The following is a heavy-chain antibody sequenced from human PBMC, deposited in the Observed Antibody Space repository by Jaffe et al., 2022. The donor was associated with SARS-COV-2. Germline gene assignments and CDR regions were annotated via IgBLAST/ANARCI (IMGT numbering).Heavy chain of an antibody. D-gene: IGHD1-26*01. CDR3: ARRFSEGGAWDAFDI. CDR1: GGSISSSSYY. Sequence: QLQLQESGPGLVKPSETLSLTCTVSGGSISSSSYYWGWIRQPPGKGLEWIGSIYYSGSTYYNPSLKSRVTISVDTSKNQFSLKLSSVTAADTAVYYCARRFSEGGAWDAFDIWGQGTMVTVSS. V-gene: IGHV4-39*01. CDR2: IYYSGST. J-gene: IGHJ3*02.